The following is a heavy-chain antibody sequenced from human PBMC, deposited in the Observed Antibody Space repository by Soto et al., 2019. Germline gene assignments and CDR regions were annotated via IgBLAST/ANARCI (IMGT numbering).Heavy chain of an antibody. V-gene: IGHV1-3*01. CDR2: ITPDNGNA. CDR3: ARGIATGALEP. D-gene: IGHD2-15*01. CDR1: GYTFTRYT. Sequence: SVKVSCKASGYTFTRYTMNWVRQASGQRSEWMGWITPDNGNAKSSQKFQDRVIITRDTSGSTAYVDLSSLGYDETAVYCWARGIATGALEPWAQGTRVTVSS. J-gene: IGHJ5*02.